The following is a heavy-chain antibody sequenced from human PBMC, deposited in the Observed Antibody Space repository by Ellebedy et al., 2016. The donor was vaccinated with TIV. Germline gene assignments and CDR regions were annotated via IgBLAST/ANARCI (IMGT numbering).Heavy chain of an antibody. Sequence: GESLKISCAASGFTFSGSTMHWVRQAPGKGLEWVGRIRSKADSYATAYAASVKGRFTISRDDSKNTAYLQMNSLKTEDTAVYYCTRPRYTYAQYYFDYWGQGTLVTVSS. CDR1: GFTFSGST. V-gene: IGHV3-73*01. D-gene: IGHD5-18*01. CDR2: IRSKADSYAT. J-gene: IGHJ4*02. CDR3: TRPRYTYAQYYFDY.